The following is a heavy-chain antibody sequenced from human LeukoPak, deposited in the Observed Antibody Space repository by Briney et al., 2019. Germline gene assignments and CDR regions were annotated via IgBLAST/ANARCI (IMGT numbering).Heavy chain of an antibody. CDR1: GFTFSSYA. V-gene: IGHV3-30-3*01. CDR2: ISYDGSNK. CDR3: ARGRDGASAY. D-gene: IGHD5-24*01. Sequence: PGRSLRLSCAASGFTFSSYAMHWVRQAPGKGLEWVAVISYDGSNKYYADSVEGRSTISRDNAKNTLYLQMNSLRAEDTAVYFCARGRDGASAYWGQGALVTVSS. J-gene: IGHJ4*02.